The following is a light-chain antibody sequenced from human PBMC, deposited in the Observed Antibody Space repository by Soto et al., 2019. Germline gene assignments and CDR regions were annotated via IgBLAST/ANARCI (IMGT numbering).Light chain of an antibody. V-gene: IGKV3D-20*01. CDR1: QTISSSQ. Sequence: EIVLTQSPATLSLSKGERATLSCEASQTISSSQLAWYQQKPDLAPRLLIYDVSSRATGIPDRFSGSGSGTDFTLTISRVTPEDFAVYYCHQYTASPLTFGGGTKVEIK. CDR2: DVS. CDR3: HQYTASPLT. J-gene: IGKJ4*01.